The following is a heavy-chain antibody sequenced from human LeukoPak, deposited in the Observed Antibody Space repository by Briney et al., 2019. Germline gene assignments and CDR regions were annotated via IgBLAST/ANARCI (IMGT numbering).Heavy chain of an antibody. CDR2: ISAYNGNT. CDR3: ARVGPYYYDSSGYYYVVLFDY. J-gene: IGHJ4*02. Sequence: GASVKVSCTASGYTFTSYGISWVRQAPGQGLEWMGWISAYNGNTNYAQKLQGRVTMTTDTSTSTAYMELRSLRSDDTAVYYCARVGPYYYDSSGYYYVVLFDYWGQGTLVTVSS. D-gene: IGHD3-22*01. CDR1: GYTFTSYG. V-gene: IGHV1-18*01.